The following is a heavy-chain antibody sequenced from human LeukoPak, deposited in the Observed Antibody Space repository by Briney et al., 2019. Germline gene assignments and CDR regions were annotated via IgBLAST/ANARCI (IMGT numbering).Heavy chain of an antibody. CDR1: GGSISSYY. Sequence: SETLSLTCAVYGGSISSYYWSWIRQPPGKGLEWIGSIYYSGSTYYNPSLKSRVTISVDTSKNQFSLKLSSVTAADTAVYYCARSFVRATDFDYWGQGTLVTVSS. V-gene: IGHV4-39*01. CDR3: ARSFVRATDFDY. CDR2: IYYSGST. J-gene: IGHJ4*02. D-gene: IGHD3-16*02.